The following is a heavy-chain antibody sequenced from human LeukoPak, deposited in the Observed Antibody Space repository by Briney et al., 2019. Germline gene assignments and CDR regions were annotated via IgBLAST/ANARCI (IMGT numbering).Heavy chain of an antibody. J-gene: IGHJ5*02. Sequence: ASVKLSCKASGATFCSYAISWFRQAPGQGLEWRGRIIAIFGIGKYAQKFQCRITITAAKSASTAYMELSSMRSEDTAVYYCAREVTMIVVVITTGAWFDPWGQGPLVTVSS. CDR3: AREVTMIVVVITTGAWFDP. CDR1: GATFCSYA. D-gene: IGHD3-22*01. CDR2: IIAIFGIG. V-gene: IGHV1-69*04.